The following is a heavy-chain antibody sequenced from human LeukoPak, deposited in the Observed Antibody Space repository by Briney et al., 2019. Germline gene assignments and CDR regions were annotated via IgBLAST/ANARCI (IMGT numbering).Heavy chain of an antibody. D-gene: IGHD2-8*01. CDR3: AREKPYCTNGVCYPYYFDY. CDR1: GGSISSYY. J-gene: IGHJ4*02. V-gene: IGHV4-59*01. Sequence: SETLSLTCTVSGGSISSYYWSWIRQPPGKGLEWIGYIYYSGSTNYNPSLKSRVTISVDTSKNQFPLKLSSVTAADTAVYYCAREKPYCTNGVCYPYYFDYWGQGTLVTVSP. CDR2: IYYSGST.